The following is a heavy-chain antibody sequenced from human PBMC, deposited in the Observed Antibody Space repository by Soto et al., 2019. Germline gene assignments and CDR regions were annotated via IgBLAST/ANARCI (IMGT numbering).Heavy chain of an antibody. J-gene: IGHJ6*02. CDR3: ASSAARNYYYYYGMDV. Sequence: GESLKISCKGSGYSFTSYWISWVRQMPGKGLEWMGRIDPSDSCTNYSPSFQGHVTISADKSISTAYLQWSSLKASDTAMYYCASSAARNYYYYYGMDVWGQGTTVTVSS. V-gene: IGHV5-10-1*01. D-gene: IGHD2-2*01. CDR2: IDPSDSCT. CDR1: GYSFTSYW.